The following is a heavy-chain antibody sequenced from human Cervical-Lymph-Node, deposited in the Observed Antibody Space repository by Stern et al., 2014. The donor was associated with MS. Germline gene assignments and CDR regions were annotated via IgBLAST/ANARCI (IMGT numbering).Heavy chain of an antibody. CDR3: ARDDHYYDSSGYV. J-gene: IGHJ4*02. CDR2: ISSSSSYI. D-gene: IGHD3-22*01. V-gene: IGHV3-21*01. CDR1: GFTFSSYS. Sequence: EVQLVESGGGLVKPGGSLRLSWAASGFTFSSYSMNWVRQAPGKGLEWVSSISSSSSYIYYADSVKGRFTISRDNAKNSLYLQMNSLRAEDTAVYYCARDDHYYDSSGYVWGQGTLVTVSS.